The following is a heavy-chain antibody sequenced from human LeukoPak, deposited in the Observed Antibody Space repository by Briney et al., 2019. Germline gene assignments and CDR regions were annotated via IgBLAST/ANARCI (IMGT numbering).Heavy chain of an antibody. CDR3: ARDPQRRGYTYGSDF. J-gene: IGHJ4*02. CDR1: GGSISSSSYY. D-gene: IGHD5-18*01. CDR2: IFYSGST. Sequence: PSETLSLTCTVSGGSISSSSYYWGWIRQHPGNGLEWIGYIFYSGSTYYNPSLKSRLSISIDTSANQFSLELTSVTAADTAVYYCARDPQRRGYTYGSDFWGQGILVTVSS. V-gene: IGHV4-31*03.